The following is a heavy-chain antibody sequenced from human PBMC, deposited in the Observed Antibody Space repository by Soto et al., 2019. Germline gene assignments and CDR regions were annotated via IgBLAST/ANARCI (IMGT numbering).Heavy chain of an antibody. Sequence: ASVEVSCKASGYTFTSYCISWVLQAPGQGLEWMGWISAYNGNTNYAQKLQGRVTMTTDTSTSTAYMELRSLRSDDTAVYYCARLGGGHYYDSSGYHWGQGTLVTVSS. J-gene: IGHJ4*02. CDR2: ISAYNGNT. V-gene: IGHV1-18*01. CDR1: GYTFTSYC. D-gene: IGHD3-22*01. CDR3: ARLGGGHYYDSSGYH.